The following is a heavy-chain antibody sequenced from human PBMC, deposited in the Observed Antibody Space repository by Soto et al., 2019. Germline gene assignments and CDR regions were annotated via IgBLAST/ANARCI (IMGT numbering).Heavy chain of an antibody. V-gene: IGHV3-23*01. D-gene: IGHD1-26*01. Sequence: TGGSLRLSCAASGFIFSKYVMTWVRQAPGKGLEWVSAISGSGGSTYYADSVKGRFTISRDNSKNTLYLQMNSLRAEDTAVYYCAGGTYYFDYWGQGTPVTVSS. CDR2: ISGSGGST. CDR3: AGGTYYFDY. J-gene: IGHJ4*02. CDR1: GFIFSKYV.